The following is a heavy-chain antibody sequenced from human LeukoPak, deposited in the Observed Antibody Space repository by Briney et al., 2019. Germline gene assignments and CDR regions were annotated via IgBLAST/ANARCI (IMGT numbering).Heavy chain of an antibody. J-gene: IGHJ5*02. CDR3: VRRVNTYGGWFDR. D-gene: IGHD5-18*01. V-gene: IGHV4-39*01. CDR2: IDYRGRT. Sequence: PSQTLSLTYSVSGDSLRSSNFQGGGPRPPPGEGLVCIGTIDYRGRTFSNPSLNNRVTIPADTSRNQLSLKLSSLTATDTAIYYCVRRVNTYGGWFDRWGQGALVTVSS. CDR1: GDSLRSSNFQ.